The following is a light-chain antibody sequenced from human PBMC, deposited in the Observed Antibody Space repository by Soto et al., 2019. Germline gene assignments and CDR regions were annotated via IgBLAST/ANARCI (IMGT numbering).Light chain of an antibody. V-gene: IGKV3-20*01. CDR3: QQYGSSPIT. CDR2: GAS. Sequence: EIVLTQSPATLSLSPGERATLSCRASQSVSSSLVWYQQKPGQAPRLLIYGASSRATGIPDRFSGSGSGTDFTLTISRLEPEDFAVYYCQQYGSSPITFGQGTRLEIK. J-gene: IGKJ5*01. CDR1: QSVSSS.